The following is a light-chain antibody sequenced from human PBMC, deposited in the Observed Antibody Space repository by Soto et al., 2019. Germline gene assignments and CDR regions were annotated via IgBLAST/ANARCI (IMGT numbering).Light chain of an antibody. J-gene: IGKJ1*01. CDR3: LQHNSRPEWT. V-gene: IGKV1-17*01. CDR1: QGIRND. CDR2: AAS. Sequence: DIQMTQSKSVLSASLVDRVTITWLGSQGIRNDLGWYQQKPGKAPKRLIYAASSLQSGVPSRFSGSGSGTEFTLTISSLQPEDFATYYCLQHNSRPEWTFGQGTKVDIK.